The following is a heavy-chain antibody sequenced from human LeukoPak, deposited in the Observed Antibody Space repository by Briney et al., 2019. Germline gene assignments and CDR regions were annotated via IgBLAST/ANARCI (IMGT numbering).Heavy chain of an antibody. V-gene: IGHV1-46*01. J-gene: IGHJ6*02. CDR1: GYTFTSYY. D-gene: IGHD1-26*01. CDR3: ARERWELPYYYYGMDV. Sequence: ASVKVSCKASGYTFTSYYMHWVRQAPGQGLEWMGIINPSGGSTSYAQKFQGRVTMTRDTSTSTVYMELSSLRSEDTAVYYCARERWELPYYYYGMDVWGQGTTVTVSS. CDR2: INPSGGST.